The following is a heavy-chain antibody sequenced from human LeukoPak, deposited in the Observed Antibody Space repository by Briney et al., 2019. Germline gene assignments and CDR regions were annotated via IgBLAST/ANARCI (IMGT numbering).Heavy chain of an antibody. D-gene: IGHD3-10*01. J-gene: IGHJ4*02. CDR2: IYPGDSDT. V-gene: IGHV5-51*01. CDR1: GYSFTSYW. Sequence: GESLKISCKGSGYSFTSYWIGWVRQMPGKGLEWMGIIYPGDSDTRYSPSFQGQVTISADKSIGTAYLQWSSLKASDTAMYYRARFAWFRELLSNDHYFDYWGQGTLVTVSS. CDR3: ARFAWFRELLSNDHYFDY.